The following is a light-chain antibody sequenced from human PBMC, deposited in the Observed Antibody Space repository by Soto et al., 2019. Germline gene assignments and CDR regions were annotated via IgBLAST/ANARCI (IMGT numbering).Light chain of an antibody. J-gene: IGKJ1*01. CDR1: QSVAKNY. Sequence: ENVLTQSPGTLSLSPGERATLSCRASQSVAKNYLAWYQQEPGQAPRLLIYGPSSRATGIPDRFSGSGSGTDFTLTINRLEPEDFAVYYCHQYAGSPQTFGQGTKVEIK. CDR3: HQYAGSPQT. V-gene: IGKV3-20*01. CDR2: GPS.